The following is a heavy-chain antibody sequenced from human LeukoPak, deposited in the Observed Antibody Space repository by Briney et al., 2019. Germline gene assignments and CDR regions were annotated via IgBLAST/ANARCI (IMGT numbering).Heavy chain of an antibody. CDR3: AREEYYYGSGSLYPLDY. J-gene: IGHJ4*02. D-gene: IGHD3-10*01. Sequence: SVKVSCKASGGTFSSYAISWVRQAPGQGLEWMGRIIPILGIANYAQKFQGRVTITADKSTSTAYMELSSLRSEDTAVYYCAREEYYYGSGSLYPLDYWGQGTLVTVSS. CDR1: GGTFSSYA. V-gene: IGHV1-69*04. CDR2: IIPILGIA.